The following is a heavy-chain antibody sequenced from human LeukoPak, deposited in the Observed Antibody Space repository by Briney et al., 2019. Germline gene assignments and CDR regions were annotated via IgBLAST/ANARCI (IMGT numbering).Heavy chain of an antibody. CDR2: INPSGGST. J-gene: IGHJ4*02. CDR3: ARSSSSSWPY. CDR1: GYTFTSYY. Sequence: ASVKVSCKASGYTFTSYYMHWVRQAPGQGLEWMGIINPSGGSTSYAQKLQGRVTMTTDTSTSTAYMELRSLRSDDTAVYYCARSSSSSWPYWGQGTLVTVSS. V-gene: IGHV1-46*01. D-gene: IGHD6-13*01.